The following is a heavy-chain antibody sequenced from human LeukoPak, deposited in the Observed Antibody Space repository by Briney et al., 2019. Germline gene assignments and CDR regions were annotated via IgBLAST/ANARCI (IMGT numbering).Heavy chain of an antibody. CDR2: IYTSGST. D-gene: IGHD3-10*01. CDR3: ARGPGYGSGSYAFEY. Sequence: SETLSLTCTVSGGSINSYYWSWIRQPAGKGLEWIGRIYTSGSTNYNPSPKSRVTMSVDTSKNQFSLKLRSVTAADTAVYYCARGPGYGSGSYAFEYWGQGTLVTVSS. CDR1: GGSINSYY. V-gene: IGHV4-4*07. J-gene: IGHJ4*02.